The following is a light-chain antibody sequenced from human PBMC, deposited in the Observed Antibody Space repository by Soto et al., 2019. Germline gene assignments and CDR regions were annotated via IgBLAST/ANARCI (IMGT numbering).Light chain of an antibody. CDR3: CSYAGSYPVV. CDR1: SSDVGGYNY. CDR2: DVS. J-gene: IGLJ2*01. V-gene: IGLV2-11*01. Sequence: QSALTQPRSVSGSPGQSVTISCTGTSSDVGGYNYVSWYQQHPGKAPKLMIYDVSKRPSGVPDCFSGSKSGNTASLTISGLQAEDEADYYCCSYAGSYPVVFGGGTKLTVL.